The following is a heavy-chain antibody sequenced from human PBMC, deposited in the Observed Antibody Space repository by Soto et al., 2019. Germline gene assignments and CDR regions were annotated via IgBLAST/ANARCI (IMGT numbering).Heavy chain of an antibody. CDR3: ARDQLILPAHDFFYGSDV. V-gene: IGHV3-7*03. Sequence: DVQLVESGGAVVQPGESLRLSCEVSGFTFSMYSMTWVRQAPGKGLEWVAKIPQEGGDGHYADSVKGRFTMSGDNAKNSVFLQMNNLRAADTAVYYCARDQLILPAHDFFYGSDVWGQGATVTVS. CDR1: GFTFSMYS. J-gene: IGHJ6*02. D-gene: IGHD2-21*02. CDR2: IPQEGGDG.